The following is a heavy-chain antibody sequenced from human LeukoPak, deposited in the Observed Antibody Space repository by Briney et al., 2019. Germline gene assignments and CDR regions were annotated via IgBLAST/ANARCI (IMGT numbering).Heavy chain of an antibody. CDR2: ISGNSAYI. V-gene: IGHV3-11*06. J-gene: IGHJ4*02. CDR3: VREPYSGSSAGFDY. Sequence: GGSLRLSCAASGFTFSDYYMSWIRQAPGKGLEWVSSISGNSAYIFYAGSVKGRFTISRDNAQNSLYLQMNSQRAEDTALYYCVREPYSGSSAGFDYWGQGTLVTVSS. D-gene: IGHD2-2*01. CDR1: GFTFSDYY.